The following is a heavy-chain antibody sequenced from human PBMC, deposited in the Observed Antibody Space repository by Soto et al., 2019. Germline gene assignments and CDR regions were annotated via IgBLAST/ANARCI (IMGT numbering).Heavy chain of an antibody. CDR2: IWNDGSNK. D-gene: IGHD6-13*01. CDR3: ARLYSTVVGNGMDV. J-gene: IGHJ6*02. Sequence: GGSLRLSCAASGFTFSSFGMHWXXXXXGKGLEWXAVIWNDGSNKYYADSVKGRFIISRDNSKNTLYLQMNSLRAEDTAMYYCARLYSTVVGNGMDVWGQGTTVTVSS. V-gene: IGHV3-33*01. CDR1: GFTFSSFG.